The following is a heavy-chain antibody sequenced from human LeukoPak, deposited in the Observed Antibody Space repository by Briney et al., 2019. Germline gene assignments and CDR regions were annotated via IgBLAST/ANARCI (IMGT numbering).Heavy chain of an antibody. CDR3: ARGRAVTKILDY. CDR2: INHSGST. D-gene: IGHD4-4*01. J-gene: IGHJ4*02. Sequence: SETLSLTCAVYGGSFSGYYWSWIRQPPGKGLEWIGEINHSGSTNYNPSLKSRVTISVDTSKNQFSLKLSSVTAADTAVYYCARGRAVTKILDYWGQGTLATVSS. CDR1: GGSFSGYY. V-gene: IGHV4-34*01.